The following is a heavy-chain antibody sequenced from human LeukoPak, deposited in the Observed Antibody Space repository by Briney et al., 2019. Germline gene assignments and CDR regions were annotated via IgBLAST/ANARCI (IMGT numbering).Heavy chain of an antibody. CDR1: GFTFSSYA. V-gene: IGHV3-23*01. CDR2: ISGSGGST. CDR3: AKDYSGYSHGYWSDYYYYYGMDV. J-gene: IGHJ6*02. D-gene: IGHD5-18*01. Sequence: GGSLRLSCAASGFTFSSYAMSWVRQAPGKGLEWVSAISGSGGSTYYADSVKGRFTISRDNSKNTLYLQMNSLRAEDTAVYYCAKDYSGYSHGYWSDYYYYYGMDVWGQGTTVTVSS.